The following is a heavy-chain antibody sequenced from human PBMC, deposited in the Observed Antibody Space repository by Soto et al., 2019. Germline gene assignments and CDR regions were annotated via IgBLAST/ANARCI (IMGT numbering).Heavy chain of an antibody. D-gene: IGHD6-6*01. V-gene: IGHV4-31*03. J-gene: IGHJ6*03. CDR2: IYYSGST. CDR3: VRFARVFNYSYSSSYYYYYYMDV. CDR1: GGSISSGGYY. Sequence: PSETLSLTCTVSGGSISSGGYYWSWIRQHPGKGLEWIGYIYYSGSTYYNPSLKSRVTISVDTSKNQFYLKLSSVVAADTAVYYCVRFARVFNYSYSSSYYYYYYMDVWGKGTTVTVSS.